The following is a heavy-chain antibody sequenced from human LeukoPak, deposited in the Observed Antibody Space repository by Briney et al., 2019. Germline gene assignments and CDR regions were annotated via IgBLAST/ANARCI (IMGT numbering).Heavy chain of an antibody. D-gene: IGHD4-17*01. V-gene: IGHV4-38-2*02. CDR3: ARVLGSPITTVTTPKSPIDY. Sequence: SETLSLTCTVSGYSISSGDYWGWIRQPPGKGLEWIGSIYHSGSTYYNPSLKSRVTISVDTSKNQFSLKLSSVTAADTAVYYCARVLGSPITTVTTPKSPIDYWGQGTLVTVSS. J-gene: IGHJ4*02. CDR1: GYSISSGDY. CDR2: IYHSGST.